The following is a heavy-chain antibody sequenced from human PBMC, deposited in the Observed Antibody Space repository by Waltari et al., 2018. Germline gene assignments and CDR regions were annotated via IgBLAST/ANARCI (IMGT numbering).Heavy chain of an antibody. CDR1: GGSISSGGYY. CDR2: IYYSGST. J-gene: IGHJ5*02. CDR3: ARCFRGSYVEWFDP. D-gene: IGHD1-26*01. Sequence: QVQLQESGPGLVKPSQTLSLTCTVSGGSISSGGYYWSWIRQHPGKGLEWIGYIYYSGSTYYNPSLKSRVTISVDTSKNQFSLKLSSVTAADTAVYYCARCFRGSYVEWFDPWGQGTLVTVSS. V-gene: IGHV4-31*03.